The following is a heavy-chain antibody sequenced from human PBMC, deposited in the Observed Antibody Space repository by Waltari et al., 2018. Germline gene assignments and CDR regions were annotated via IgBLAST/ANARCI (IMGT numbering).Heavy chain of an antibody. CDR1: GGSFSGYY. D-gene: IGHD5-12*01. Sequence: QVQLQQWGAGLLKPSETLSLTCAVYGGSFSGYYWSWIRQPPGKGLGWIGEINHRVKNNDNPALKSRVTISVDTSKSQFSLELSSVPAGDTDRYYCAGPGYSGYDWGQGTLVTVSS. CDR3: AGPGYSGYD. V-gene: IGHV4-34*01. CDR2: INHRVKN. J-gene: IGHJ4*02.